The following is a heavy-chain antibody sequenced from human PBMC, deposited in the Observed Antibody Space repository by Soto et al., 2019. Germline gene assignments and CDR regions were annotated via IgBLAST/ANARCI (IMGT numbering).Heavy chain of an antibody. D-gene: IGHD5-18*01. CDR2: IKSKTDGGTT. CDR3: TTEVDTAMVVYYYYYGMDV. J-gene: IGHJ6*02. V-gene: IGHV3-15*07. Sequence: GGSLRLSCAASGFTFSNAWMNWVRQAPGKGLEWVGRIKSKTDGGTTDYAAPVKGRFTISRDDSKNTLYLQMNSLKTEDTAVYYCTTEVDTAMVVYYYYYGMDVWGQGTTVTVSS. CDR1: GFTFSNAW.